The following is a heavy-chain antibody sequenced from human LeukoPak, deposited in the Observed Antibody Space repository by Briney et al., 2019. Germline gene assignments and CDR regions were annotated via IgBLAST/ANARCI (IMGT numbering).Heavy chain of an antibody. V-gene: IGHV4-34*01. J-gene: IGHJ6*03. CDR1: GGSFSGYY. CDR2: INHSGST. D-gene: IGHD3-9*01. CDR3: ARRLRYFDWLPTPSYMDV. Sequence: SETLSLTCAVYGGSFSGYYWSWIRQPPGKGLEWIGEINHSGSTNYNPSLKSRVTISVDTSKNQFSLKLSSVTAADTAVYYCARRLRYFDWLPTPSYMDVWGKGTTVTISS.